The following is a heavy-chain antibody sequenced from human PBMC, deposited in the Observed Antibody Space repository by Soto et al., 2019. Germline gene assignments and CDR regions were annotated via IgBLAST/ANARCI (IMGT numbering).Heavy chain of an antibody. D-gene: IGHD3-16*02. CDR1: GGSFSGYY. Sequence: SETLSLTCAVYGGSFSGYYWSWIRQPPGKGLEWIGEINHSGSTNYNPSLKSRVTISVDTSKNQFSLKLSSVPAADTAGYYLARHKTFDYVWGSYRHQLDFWGQGTLVTVSS. CDR3: ARHKTFDYVWGSYRHQLDF. CDR2: INHSGST. J-gene: IGHJ4*02. V-gene: IGHV4-34*01.